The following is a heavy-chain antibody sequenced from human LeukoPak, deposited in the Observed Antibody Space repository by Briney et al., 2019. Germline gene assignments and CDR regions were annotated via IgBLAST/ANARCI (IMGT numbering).Heavy chain of an antibody. D-gene: IGHD3-10*01. CDR2: INSDGSST. J-gene: IGHJ4*02. Sequence: GGSLRLSCAASGFTFSSYWMHWVRQAPGKGLVWVSRINSDGSSTSYADSVKGRFTISRDNAKNTLYLQMNSLRTEDSAIYYCNSYLYFGSNIFDYWGQGTLVTV. CDR1: GFTFSSYW. V-gene: IGHV3-74*01. CDR3: NSYLYFGSNIFDY.